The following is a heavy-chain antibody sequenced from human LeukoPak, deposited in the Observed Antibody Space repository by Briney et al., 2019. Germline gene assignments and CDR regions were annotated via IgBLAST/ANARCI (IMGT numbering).Heavy chain of an antibody. CDR1: AGSISGSY. CDR2: IYYSGST. Sequence: SETLSLTCTVSAGSISGSYWSWIRQPPGKGLEWIGYIYYSGSTNYNPSLKSRVTISVDTSKNQFSLKLSSVTAADTAIYYCARRRIAAIDYWGQGTLVTVSS. CDR3: ARRRIAAIDY. D-gene: IGHD6-13*01. V-gene: IGHV4-59*08. J-gene: IGHJ4*02.